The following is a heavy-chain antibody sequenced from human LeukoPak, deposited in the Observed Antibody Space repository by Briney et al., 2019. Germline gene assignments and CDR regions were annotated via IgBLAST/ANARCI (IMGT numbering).Heavy chain of an antibody. CDR2: INPRGDAT. CDR1: GNTFIGYW. Sequence: GASVKVSCKASGNTFIGYWIHWVRQAPGQGLEWMGAINPRGDATIGAQKFQGRVTMTEDTSTDTAYMELSSLRSEDTAVYYCATDPRYSGSYYFDYWGQGTLVTVSS. D-gene: IGHD1-26*01. V-gene: IGHV1-46*01. J-gene: IGHJ4*02. CDR3: ATDPRYSGSYYFDY.